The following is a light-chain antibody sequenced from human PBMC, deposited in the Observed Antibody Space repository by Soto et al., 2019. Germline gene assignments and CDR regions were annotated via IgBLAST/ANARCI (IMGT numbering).Light chain of an antibody. Sequence: DIQMTQSPSTLSASVGDRVTITCRASQSISSWLAWYQQKPGKAPKVLIYKASNLESGVPSRFSGSGSGTEFTLTMRGLQPDDFATYYCQQYNSYPLTFGGGTKVEIK. CDR1: QSISSW. CDR2: KAS. J-gene: IGKJ4*01. V-gene: IGKV1-5*03. CDR3: QQYNSYPLT.